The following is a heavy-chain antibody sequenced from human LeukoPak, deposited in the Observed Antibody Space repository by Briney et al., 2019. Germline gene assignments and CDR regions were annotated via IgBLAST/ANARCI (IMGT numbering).Heavy chain of an antibody. D-gene: IGHD5-12*01. Sequence: SGTLSLTCTVSGYSISSGYCWGWIRQPPGKGLEWGGSSFLSGSTYYNPSLKRRVTISVDTSKNQFPLKLSSVTAADTALYYCATQPVSGYSGYDEGDYFDYWGQGTLVTASS. V-gene: IGHV4-38-2*02. CDR1: GYSISSGYC. CDR3: ATQPVSGYSGYDEGDYFDY. J-gene: IGHJ4*02. CDR2: SFLSGST.